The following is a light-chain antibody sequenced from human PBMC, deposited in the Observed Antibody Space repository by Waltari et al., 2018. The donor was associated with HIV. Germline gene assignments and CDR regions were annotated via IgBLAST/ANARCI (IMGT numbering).Light chain of an antibody. CDR1: NIGTKS. J-gene: IGLJ2*01. V-gene: IGLV3-21*01. CDR2: HET. CDR3: QVWDTTTDDFVV. Sequence: SYVLTQPPSVSVAPGKTARLTCGGKNIGTKSGNWYQQKPGQAPLVVIYHETDRPSGIPDRFSGSNSEDTATLTIRRVEAGDEADYYCQVWDTTTDDFVVFGGGTNLAV.